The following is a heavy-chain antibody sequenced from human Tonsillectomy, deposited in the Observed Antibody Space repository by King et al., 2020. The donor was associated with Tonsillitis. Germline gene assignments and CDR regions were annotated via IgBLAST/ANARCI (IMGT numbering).Heavy chain of an antibody. CDR3: ATYGQRIAAFDI. J-gene: IGHJ3*02. CDR1: GGAISSGGYY. V-gene: IGHV4-31*03. CDR2: IYYTEST. D-gene: IGHD2-15*01. Sequence: QLQESGPGLVKPSQTLSLTCTVSGGAISSGGYYCSWIRQHPGKGLEWIGHIYYTESTVYNPSLKSRVSISVDTSTNQFSLKLSSVTAADTAVYYCATYGQRIAAFDIWGQGTMVTVSS.